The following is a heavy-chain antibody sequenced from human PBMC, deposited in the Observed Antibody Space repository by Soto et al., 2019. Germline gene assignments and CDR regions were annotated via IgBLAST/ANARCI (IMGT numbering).Heavy chain of an antibody. CDR2: INPSGGST. J-gene: IGHJ4*02. V-gene: IGHV1-46*01. CDR3: ARGRYYDFWRGYYSAFDY. D-gene: IGHD3-3*01. Sequence: ASVKVSCKASGYTFTSYYMHWVRQAPGQGLEWMGIINPSGGSTSYAQKFQGRGTMTRDTSTSTVYMELSSLRSEDTAVYYCARGRYYDFWRGYYSAFDYWGQGTLVTVSS. CDR1: GYTFTSYY.